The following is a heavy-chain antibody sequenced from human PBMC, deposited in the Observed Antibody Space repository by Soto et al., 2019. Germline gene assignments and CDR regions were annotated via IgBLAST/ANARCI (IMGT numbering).Heavy chain of an antibody. J-gene: IGHJ6*02. V-gene: IGHV4-31*03. CDR2: IYYSGST. D-gene: IGHD6-13*01. Sequence: QVQLQESGPGLVKPSQTLSLTCTVSGGSISSGGNYWSWIRQHPGKGLEWIGYIYYSGSTYYNPSLKSRVTISVDTSKNQFSLKLSSVTAADTAVYYCARSEQQLDTESYYGMDVWGQGTTVTVSS. CDR1: GGSISSGGNY. CDR3: ARSEQQLDTESYYGMDV.